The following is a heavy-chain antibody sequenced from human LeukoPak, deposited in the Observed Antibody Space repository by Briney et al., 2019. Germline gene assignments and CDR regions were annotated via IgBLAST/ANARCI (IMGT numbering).Heavy chain of an antibody. CDR1: GGSFSGYY. CDR2: INHSGST. CDR3: ARTPRYYYMDV. V-gene: IGHV4-34*01. Sequence: PSETLSLTCAVYGGSFSGYYWSWIRQPPGKGLEWIGEINHSGSTNSNPSLKSRVTISVDTSKNQFSLKLSSVTAADTAVYYCARTPRYYYMDVWGKGTTVTIS. J-gene: IGHJ6*03.